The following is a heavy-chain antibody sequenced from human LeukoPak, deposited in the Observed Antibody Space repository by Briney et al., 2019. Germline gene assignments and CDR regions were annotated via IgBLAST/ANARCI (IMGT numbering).Heavy chain of an antibody. CDR1: GGSISSSSYY. J-gene: IGHJ4*02. D-gene: IGHD1-26*01. V-gene: IGHV4-39*07. Sequence: SETLSLTCTVSGGSISSSSYYWGWIRQPPGTGLEWIGSIYYSGSTYYNPSLKSRVTISVDTSKNQFSLKLSSVTAADTAVYYCARVGATTFDYWGQGTLVTVSS. CDR3: ARVGATTFDY. CDR2: IYYSGST.